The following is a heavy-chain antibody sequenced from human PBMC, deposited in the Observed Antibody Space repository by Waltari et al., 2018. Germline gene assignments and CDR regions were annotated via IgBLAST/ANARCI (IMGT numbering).Heavy chain of an antibody. V-gene: IGHV4-39*02. CDR3: ARDSGATQQDAFDI. Sequence: QLQLQESGPGLVKPSETLSLTCTVSGASISSSSYYWGWIRQPPGKGLEWIGSIYYSGSTYYNPSLKSRVTISVDTSKNQFSLKLSSVTAADTAVYYCARDSGATQQDAFDIWGQGTMVTVSS. CDR2: IYYSGST. J-gene: IGHJ3*02. D-gene: IGHD3-10*01. CDR1: GASISSSSYY.